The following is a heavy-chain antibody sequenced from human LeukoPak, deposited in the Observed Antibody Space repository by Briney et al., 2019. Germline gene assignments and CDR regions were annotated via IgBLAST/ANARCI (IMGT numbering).Heavy chain of an antibody. Sequence: GGSLSLSGTASGFTFGDYAMSWFRQAPGKGLEWVGFIRGKLYGGTAEYAASVKGRFTISRDDSKSIAYLQMDSLKTEDTAMYYCIRVHYYSTSAFFDYWGQGTLVTVS. CDR3: IRVHYYSTSAFFDY. J-gene: IGHJ4*02. CDR1: GFTFGDYA. D-gene: IGHD3-10*01. CDR2: IRGKLYGGTA. V-gene: IGHV3-49*03.